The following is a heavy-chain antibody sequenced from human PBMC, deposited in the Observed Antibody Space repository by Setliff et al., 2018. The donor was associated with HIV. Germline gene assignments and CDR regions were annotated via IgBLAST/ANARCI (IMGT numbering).Heavy chain of an antibody. Sequence: ASVKVSCKASGYTFTSYGISWVRQAPGQGLEWIGWISAYNGNTNYAQKLQGRVTMTTDTSTSTAYMELRSLRSDDTAVYYCARHARSITMTTDWYFDLWGRGTLVTVSS. CDR1: GYTFTSYG. CDR2: ISAYNGNT. CDR3: ARHARSITMTTDWYFDL. D-gene: IGHD3-22*01. V-gene: IGHV1-18*01. J-gene: IGHJ2*01.